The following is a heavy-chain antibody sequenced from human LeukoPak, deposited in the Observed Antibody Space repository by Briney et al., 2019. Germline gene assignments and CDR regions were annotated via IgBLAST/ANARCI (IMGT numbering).Heavy chain of an antibody. V-gene: IGHV3-7*01. Sequence: GSLRLSCAASGFTFSSYWMSWVRQAPGKGLEWVANIKQDGSEKYYVDSVKGRFTISRDNAKNSLYLQMNSLRAEDTAVYYCARVEGYSSSWYLDYWGQGTLVTVSS. CDR2: IKQDGSEK. J-gene: IGHJ4*02. CDR3: ARVEGYSSSWYLDY. CDR1: GFTFSSYW. D-gene: IGHD6-13*01.